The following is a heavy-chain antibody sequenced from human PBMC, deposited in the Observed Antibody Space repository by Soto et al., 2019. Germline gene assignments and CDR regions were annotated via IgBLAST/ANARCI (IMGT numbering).Heavy chain of an antibody. Sequence: SVKVSRKASGGTFSSYAISWVRQAPGQGLEWMGGIIPIFGTANYAQKFQGRVTITADKSTSTAYMELSSLRSGDTAVYYCAREGHSGYDPKKTYYYYGMDVWGQGTTVTVSS. V-gene: IGHV1-69*06. D-gene: IGHD5-12*01. CDR3: AREGHSGYDPKKTYYYYGMDV. CDR1: GGTFSSYA. CDR2: IIPIFGTA. J-gene: IGHJ6*02.